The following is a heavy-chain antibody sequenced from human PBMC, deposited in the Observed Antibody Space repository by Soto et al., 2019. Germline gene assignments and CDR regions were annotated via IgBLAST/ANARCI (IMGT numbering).Heavy chain of an antibody. D-gene: IGHD3-3*01. CDR3: ARFPYDFWSGFRFEP. CDR2: IYYSGST. Sequence: SETLSLTCTVSGGSISSSNHYWGWIRQPPGKGLEWIGSIYYSGSTYYNPSLKSRVTISVDTSKNRFSLKLSSVTAADTAVYYCARFPYDFWSGFRFEPWGQGTLVTVSS. J-gene: IGHJ5*02. V-gene: IGHV4-39*01. CDR1: GGSISSSNHY.